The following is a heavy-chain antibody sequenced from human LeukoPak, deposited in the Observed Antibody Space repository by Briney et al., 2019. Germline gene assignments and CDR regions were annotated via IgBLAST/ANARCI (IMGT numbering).Heavy chain of an antibody. CDR1: GFTFSNAW. CDR3: TTENPHYYDLEYFDY. Sequence: GGSLRLSCAASGFTFSNAWMSWVRQAPGKGLEWVGRIKSRTDGGTTDYAAPVKGRFTISRDDSKNTLYLQMNSLKTEDTAVYYCTTENPHYYDLEYFDYWGQGTLVTVSS. D-gene: IGHD3-22*01. CDR2: IKSRTDGGTT. J-gene: IGHJ4*02. V-gene: IGHV3-15*01.